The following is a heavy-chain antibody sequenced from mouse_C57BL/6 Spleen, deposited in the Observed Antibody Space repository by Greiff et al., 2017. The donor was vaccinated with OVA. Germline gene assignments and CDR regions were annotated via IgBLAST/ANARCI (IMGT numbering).Heavy chain of an antibody. CDR1: GYSITSGYY. V-gene: IGHV3-6*01. J-gene: IGHJ3*01. Sequence: VQLKESGPGLVKPSQSLSLTCSVTGYSITSGYYWNWIRQFPGNKLEWMGYISYDGSNNYNPSLKNRISITRDTSKNQFFLKLNSVTTEDTATYYCARGRDYSSAWFAYWGQGTLVTVSA. D-gene: IGHD2-12*01. CDR2: ISYDGSN. CDR3: ARGRDYSSAWFAY.